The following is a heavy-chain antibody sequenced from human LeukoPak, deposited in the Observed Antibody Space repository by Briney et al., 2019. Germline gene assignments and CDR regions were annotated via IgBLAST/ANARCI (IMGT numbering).Heavy chain of an antibody. Sequence: GGSLRLSCAASGFTFSSYAMSWVRQAPGKGLEWVSGISWRGGSTYYADSVKGRFTISRDNSRNTLYLQMNSLRAEDTAVYYCAKGGEQVDQKFDHWGQGTLVTVSS. D-gene: IGHD6-6*01. V-gene: IGHV3-23*01. CDR1: GFTFSSYA. J-gene: IGHJ4*02. CDR3: AKGGEQVDQKFDH. CDR2: ISWRGGST.